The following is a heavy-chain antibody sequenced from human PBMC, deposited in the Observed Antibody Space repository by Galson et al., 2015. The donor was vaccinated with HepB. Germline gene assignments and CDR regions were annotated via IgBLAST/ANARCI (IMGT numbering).Heavy chain of an antibody. J-gene: IGHJ4*01. V-gene: IGHV3-23*01. CDR3: AKVFPEKTDGWYRQALYYFDS. CDR1: GFTFSYYA. D-gene: IGHD6-19*01. CDR2: ITPSGDNT. Sequence: LRLSCAASGFTFSYYAMSWVRQAPGKGLEWVSAITPSGDNTYSADSIKGRFTISRDNSKNTLFLQMNSLRADDTAIYFCAKVFPEKTDGWYRQALYYFDSWGHGTRVTVSS.